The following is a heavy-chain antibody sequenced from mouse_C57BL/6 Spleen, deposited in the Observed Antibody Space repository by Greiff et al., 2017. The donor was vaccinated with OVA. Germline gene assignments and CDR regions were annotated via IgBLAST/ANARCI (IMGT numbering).Heavy chain of an antibody. V-gene: IGHV1-18*01. J-gene: IGHJ1*03. CDR3: ARRPPSYYGYEDWYFDV. CDR2: INPNNGGT. Sequence: EVQLQQSGPELVKPGASVKIPCKASGYTFTDYNMDWVKQSHGKSLEWIGDINPNNGGTIYNQKFKGKATLTVDKSSSTAYMELRSLTSEDTAVYYCARRPPSYYGYEDWYFDVWGTGTTVTVSS. D-gene: IGHD2-9*01. CDR1: GYTFTDYN.